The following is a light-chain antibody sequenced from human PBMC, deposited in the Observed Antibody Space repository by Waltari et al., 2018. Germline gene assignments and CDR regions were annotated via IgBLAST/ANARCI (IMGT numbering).Light chain of an antibody. CDR2: SNN. V-gene: IGLV1-44*01. J-gene: IGLJ2*01. Sequence: HSVLTPPPSASGTPGQRVTISCSGSSTNIGSNTVNWYQHPPGTAPQLLIYSNNHRPSGVPERFSCSKSGTSASLAISGLQSEDEADYYCATWDDTLHVLFGGGTKLTVL. CDR3: ATWDDTLHVL. CDR1: STNIGSNT.